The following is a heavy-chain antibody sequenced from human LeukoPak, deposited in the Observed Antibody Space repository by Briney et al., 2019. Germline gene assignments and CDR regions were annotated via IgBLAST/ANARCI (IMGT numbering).Heavy chain of an antibody. V-gene: IGHV4-4*02. D-gene: IGHD3-10*01. Sequence: SETLSLTCAVSGGSITIDNWWSWVRQPPGKGLEWIGEIYHSGSTNYNPSLKSRVTISVDKSKNQFSLKLSSVTGADTAVYYCAGVGSGSYYTPHYYFAMDVWGKGTTVTVSS. CDR3: AGVGSGSYYTPHYYFAMDV. CDR1: GGSITIDNW. J-gene: IGHJ6*04. CDR2: IYHSGST.